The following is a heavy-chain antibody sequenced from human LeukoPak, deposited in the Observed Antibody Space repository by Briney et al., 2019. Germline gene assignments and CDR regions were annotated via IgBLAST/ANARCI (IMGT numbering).Heavy chain of an antibody. Sequence: GGSLRLSCAASGFTFSSYTMNWVRQAPGKGLEWVSYITSSSSIISYADFVKGRFTISRDNARNSLYLQMNSLRDEDTAVYYCARYSYGSFDYWGQGTLVIVSS. CDR3: ARYSYGSFDY. CDR2: ITSSSSII. D-gene: IGHD5-18*01. J-gene: IGHJ4*02. V-gene: IGHV3-48*02. CDR1: GFTFSSYT.